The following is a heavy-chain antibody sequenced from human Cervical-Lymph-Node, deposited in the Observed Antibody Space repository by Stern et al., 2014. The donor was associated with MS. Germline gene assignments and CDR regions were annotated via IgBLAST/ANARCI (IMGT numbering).Heavy chain of an antibody. CDR1: GGTFSSYA. J-gene: IGHJ5*02. V-gene: IGHV1-69*01. CDR2: IRPVFGSA. D-gene: IGHD5-12*01. Sequence: VQLVESGAEVKKPGSSVKVSCKASGGTFSSYAISWVRQAPGQGLEWMGGIRPVFGSANYAQKFQGRVRITADESTSTAYMELSSLRSEDTAVYYCARIVATGRGDWFDPWGQGTLVTVSS. CDR3: ARIVATGRGDWFDP.